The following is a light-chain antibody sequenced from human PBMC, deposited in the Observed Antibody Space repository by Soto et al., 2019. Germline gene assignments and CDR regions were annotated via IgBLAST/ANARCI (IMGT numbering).Light chain of an antibody. Sequence: DIQLTQSPSFLSASVGDRVTITCRASQGISNYLAWYQQKPGKAPNLLIYSASTLHSGVPSRFSGSGSGTEFTLTISSLQPEDFATYYCQQLSSYHPITFGQGTRLGIK. CDR3: QQLSSYHPIT. CDR1: QGISNY. J-gene: IGKJ5*01. V-gene: IGKV1-9*01. CDR2: SAS.